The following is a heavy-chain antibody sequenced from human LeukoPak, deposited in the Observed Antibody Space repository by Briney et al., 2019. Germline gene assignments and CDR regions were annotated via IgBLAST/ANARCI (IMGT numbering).Heavy chain of an antibody. V-gene: IGHV3-23*01. CDR3: AKEDCSGTTCRDYFHH. Sequence: GGSLRLSCAASGFTFSNYAMSWVRQTPGKGLEWVSTLTGGGGGTYYTDSVKGRFTISRDSSKNTLYLQMNNLRAEDTAVYYCAKEDCSGTTCRDYFHHWGQGTLVTVSS. CDR1: GFTFSNYA. CDR2: LTGGGGGT. D-gene: IGHD2-2*01. J-gene: IGHJ1*01.